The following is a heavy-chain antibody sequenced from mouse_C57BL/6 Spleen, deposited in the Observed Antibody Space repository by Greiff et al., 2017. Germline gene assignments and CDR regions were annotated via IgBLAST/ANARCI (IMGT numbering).Heavy chain of an antibody. J-gene: IGHJ4*01. V-gene: IGHV8-8*01. CDR1: GFSLSTFGMG. D-gene: IGHD2-2*01. Sequence: QVTLKVSGPGILQPSQTLSLPCSFSGFSLSTFGMGVGWIRQPSGKGLEWLAHIWWDDDKYSNTALKSRLTISKDTSKNQVFLKIANVDTADTATYYCARITYGYDPYYAMDYWGQGTSVTVSS. CDR2: IWWDDDK. CDR3: ARITYGYDPYYAMDY.